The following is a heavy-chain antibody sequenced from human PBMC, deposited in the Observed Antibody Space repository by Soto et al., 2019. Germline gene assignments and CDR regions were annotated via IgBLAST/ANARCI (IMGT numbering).Heavy chain of an antibody. V-gene: IGHV3-48*01. CDR1: GFSFSSYT. Sequence: GGSLRLSCAASGFSFSSYTMNWVRQAPGKGLEWISFISSSSSSIYYADSVKGRFTISRDNAKKSLYLQMNSLSAEDTAVYYCARDRRVYSDYDYLGVFDAFDIWGHGTLVTVSS. CDR2: ISSSSSSI. J-gene: IGHJ3*02. D-gene: IGHD5-12*01. CDR3: ARDRRVYSDYDYLGVFDAFDI.